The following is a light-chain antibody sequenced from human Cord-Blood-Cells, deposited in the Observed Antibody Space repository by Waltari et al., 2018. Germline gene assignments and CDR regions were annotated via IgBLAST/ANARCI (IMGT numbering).Light chain of an antibody. CDR1: QSVLYSSNNKNY. J-gene: IGKJ4*01. CDR3: QQYYSTPLT. V-gene: IGKV4-1*01. CDR2: WAS. Sequence: DIVMTQSPDSLAVSLGERSTINCKSSQSVLYSSNNKNYLAWYQKKPGQPPKLLICWASTLEAGVPDRFSGSWSGTDFTLTISSLQAEDVAVYYCQQYYSTPLTFGGGTKVEIK.